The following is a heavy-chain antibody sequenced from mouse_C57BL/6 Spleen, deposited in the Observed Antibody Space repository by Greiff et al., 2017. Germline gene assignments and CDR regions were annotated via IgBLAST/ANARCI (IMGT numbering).Heavy chain of an antibody. V-gene: IGHV1-15*01. CDR3: TITFAY. J-gene: IGHJ3*01. CDR2: IDPETGGT. Sequence: LVESGAELVRPGASVTLSCKASGYTFTDYEMHWVKQTPVHGLEWIGAIDPETGGTAYNQKFKGKAILTADKSSSTAYMELRSLTSEDSAVYYGTITFAYWGQGTLVTVSA. CDR1: GYTFTDYE.